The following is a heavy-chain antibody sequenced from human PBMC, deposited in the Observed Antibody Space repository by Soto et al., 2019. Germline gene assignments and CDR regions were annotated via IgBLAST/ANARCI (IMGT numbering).Heavy chain of an antibody. CDR1: GFTFSSDR. CDR2: ISSSGSFV. D-gene: IGHD1-7*01. Sequence: LRLSCAASGFTFSSDRMGWVRQAPGKGLEWVASISSSGSFVNYADSVKGRFTISRDNAKNSLYLQMRSLKDEDTAVYYCARDPPSGTTLDWFDSWGQGTLVTVPQ. V-gene: IGHV3-21*01. CDR3: ARDPPSGTTLDWFDS. J-gene: IGHJ5*01.